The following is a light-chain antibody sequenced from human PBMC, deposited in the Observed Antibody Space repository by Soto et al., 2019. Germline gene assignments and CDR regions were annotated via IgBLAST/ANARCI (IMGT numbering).Light chain of an antibody. Sequence: QSVLTQPASVSGSPGRSVTISCTGTSSDVGGYDYVSWYQQHPGKAPKFMIYEVTNRPSGVSHRFSGSKSGNTASLTISGLQAEDEADYYCSSYTTTTTYVFRTGTKVTV. CDR1: SSDVGGYDY. V-gene: IGLV2-14*01. CDR3: SSYTTTTTYV. J-gene: IGLJ1*01. CDR2: EVT.